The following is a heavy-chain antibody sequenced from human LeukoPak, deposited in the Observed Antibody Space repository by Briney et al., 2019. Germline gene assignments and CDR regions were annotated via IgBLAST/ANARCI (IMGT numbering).Heavy chain of an antibody. CDR2: ISGGGGST. CDR3: ATSLGYCSGGSCPPSY. Sequence: PGGSLRLSCAASGFTFSSYAMSWVRQAPGKGLEWVSAISGGGGSTYYADSVKGRFTISRYNSKNTLYLQMNSLRAEDTAVYYCATSLGYCSGGSCPPSYWGQGSLVTVSS. CDR1: GFTFSSYA. D-gene: IGHD2-15*01. J-gene: IGHJ4*02. V-gene: IGHV3-23*01.